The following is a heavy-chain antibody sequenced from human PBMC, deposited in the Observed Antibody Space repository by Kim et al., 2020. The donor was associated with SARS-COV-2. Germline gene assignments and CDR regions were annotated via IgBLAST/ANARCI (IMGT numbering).Heavy chain of an antibody. CDR2: INPSGGST. Sequence: ASVKVSCKASGYTFTSYYMHWVRQAPGQGLEWMGIINPSGGSTSYAQKFQGRVTRTRDTSTSTVYMELSSLRSEDTAVYYCARDLSYYYDSSGYYFYYYYSGVGGWGPGSTVTVSS. D-gene: IGHD3-22*01. V-gene: IGHV1-46*01. CDR3: ARDLSYYYDSSGYYFYYYYSGVGG. CDR1: GYTFTSYY. J-gene: IGHJ6*02.